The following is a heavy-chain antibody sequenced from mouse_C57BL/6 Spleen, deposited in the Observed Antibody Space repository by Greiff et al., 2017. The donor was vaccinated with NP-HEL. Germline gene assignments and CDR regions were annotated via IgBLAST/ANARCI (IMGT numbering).Heavy chain of an antibody. CDR3: ASARDGYPFAY. CDR2: IHPNSGST. Sequence: QVQLKQPGAELVKPGASVKLSCKASGYTFTSYWMHWVKQRPGQGLEWIGMIHPNSGSTNYNEKFKSKATLTVDKSSSTAYMQLSSLTSEDSAVYYCASARDGYPFAYWGQGTLVTVSA. J-gene: IGHJ3*01. D-gene: IGHD2-3*01. V-gene: IGHV1-64*01. CDR1: GYTFTSYW.